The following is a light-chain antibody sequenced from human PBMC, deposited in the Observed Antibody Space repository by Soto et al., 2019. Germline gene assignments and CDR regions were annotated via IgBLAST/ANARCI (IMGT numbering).Light chain of an antibody. CDR3: QQYNKWPLT. CDR1: ESVSSN. Sequence: EIVMTQSPATLSVSQGERATLSCRASESVSSNLAWYQQKPGQAPRLLIYGASTRATGVPARFSGSGSGTEFTLTISSLQSEEFAVFYCQQYNKWPLTFGGGTKVEL. J-gene: IGKJ4*01. CDR2: GAS. V-gene: IGKV3-15*01.